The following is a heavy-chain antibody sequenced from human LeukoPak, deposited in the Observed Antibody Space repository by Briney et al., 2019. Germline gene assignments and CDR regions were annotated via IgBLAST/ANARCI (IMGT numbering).Heavy chain of an antibody. CDR2: IYYSGST. CDR3: ARHGTLFSGCY. CDR1: GDSVSRSDSY. Sequence: SETLSLTCSVSGDSVSRSDSYWDWIRQPPGKGLEWIGSIYYSGSTYYNPSLKSRVTISVDTSKNQFSLKLSSVTAADTAVYYCARHGTLFSGCYWGQGTLVTVSS. V-gene: IGHV4-39*01. J-gene: IGHJ4*02. D-gene: IGHD6-19*01.